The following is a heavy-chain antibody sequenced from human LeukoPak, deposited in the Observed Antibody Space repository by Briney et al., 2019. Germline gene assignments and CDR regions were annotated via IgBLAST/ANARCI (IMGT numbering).Heavy chain of an antibody. CDR2: IHYSGST. D-gene: IGHD2/OR15-2a*01. V-gene: IGHV4-30-4*01. CDR3: ARAAADKNSWYCFDY. Sequence: PSETPSLTCTVSGDSISSGDHYWSWIRQPPGKGLEWIGYIHYSGSTYYNPSLKSRVIISVDMSKNQFSLSLNSLTAAGSAVYYCARAAADKNSWYCFDYWGQGTLVTVSS. CDR1: GDSISSGDHY. J-gene: IGHJ4*02.